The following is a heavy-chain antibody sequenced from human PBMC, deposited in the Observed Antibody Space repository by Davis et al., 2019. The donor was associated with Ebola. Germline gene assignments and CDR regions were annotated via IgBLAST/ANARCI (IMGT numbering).Heavy chain of an antibody. V-gene: IGHV3-73*01. CDR3: TSAYGDWDY. J-gene: IGHJ4*02. D-gene: IGHD4-17*01. Sequence: ETLSLTCAVYGGSFSGSAMHWVRQASGKGLEWVGRIRSKANSYATAYAASVKGRFTISRDDSKNTAYLQMNSLKTEDTAVYYCTSAYGDWDYWGQGTLVTVSS. CDR2: IRSKANSYAT. CDR1: GGSFSGSA.